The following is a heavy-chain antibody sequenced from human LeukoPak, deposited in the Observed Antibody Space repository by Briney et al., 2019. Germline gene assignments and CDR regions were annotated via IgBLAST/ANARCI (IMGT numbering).Heavy chain of an antibody. Sequence: GASVKVSCKVSEYTLTELSMHWVRQAPGKGLEWMGGFDPEDGETIYAQRFQGRVTMTEDTSTDTAYMELSSLRSEDTAVYYCARDQYYDMTDPNQYGMDVWGQGTTVTVSS. CDR3: ARDQYYDMTDPNQYGMDV. CDR1: EYTLTELS. V-gene: IGHV1-24*01. J-gene: IGHJ6*02. CDR2: FDPEDGET. D-gene: IGHD3-9*01.